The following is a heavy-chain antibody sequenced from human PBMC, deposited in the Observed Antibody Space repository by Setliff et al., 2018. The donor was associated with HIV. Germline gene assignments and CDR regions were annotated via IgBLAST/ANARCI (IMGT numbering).Heavy chain of an antibody. D-gene: IGHD6-19*01. CDR1: GGTFSSYA. V-gene: IGHV1-69*13. CDR2: IIPIFGTA. J-gene: IGHJ3*02. Sequence: SVKVSCKASGGTFSSYAISWVRQAPGQGLEWMGGIIPIFGTANYAQKFQGRVTITADESTSTAYMELSSLRSEDTAVYSCARDLGIAVAGTVGAFDIWGQGTMVTVSS. CDR3: ARDLGIAVAGTVGAFDI.